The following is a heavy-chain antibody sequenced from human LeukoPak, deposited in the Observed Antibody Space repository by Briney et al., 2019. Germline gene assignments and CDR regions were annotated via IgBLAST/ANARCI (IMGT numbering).Heavy chain of an antibody. CDR1: GYTFTDYY. CDR3: ATGPGEQQLASPFDI. Sequence: GASVKVSCKVSGYTFTDYYMHWVQQAPGKGLEWMGLVDPEDGETIYAEKFQGRVTITADTSTDTAYMELSSLRSEDTAVYYCATGPGEQQLASPFDIWGQGTMVTVSS. V-gene: IGHV1-69-2*01. J-gene: IGHJ3*02. CDR2: VDPEDGET. D-gene: IGHD6-13*01.